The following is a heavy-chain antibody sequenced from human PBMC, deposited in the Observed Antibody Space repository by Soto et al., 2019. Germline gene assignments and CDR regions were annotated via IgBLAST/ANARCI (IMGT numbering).Heavy chain of an antibody. CDR1: GCTFSDYY. V-gene: IGHV3-23*01. D-gene: IGHD1-26*01. J-gene: IGHJ4*02. CDR3: AKDSPVSGNYQGLDY. Sequence: PXGALRRSCAASGCTFSDYYMTWIRQAPGKGLEWVSALTPGGETTYYMNSVKGRFTISRDNAKNMLYLHMNSLTAADTAVYYCAKDSPVSGNYQGLDYWGQGTLVTVYS. CDR2: LTPGGETT.